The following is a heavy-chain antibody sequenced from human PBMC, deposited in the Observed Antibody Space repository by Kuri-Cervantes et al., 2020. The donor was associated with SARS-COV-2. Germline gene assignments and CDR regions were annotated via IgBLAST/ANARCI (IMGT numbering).Heavy chain of an antibody. Sequence: SETLSLTCTVSGDSVSNGNHYWTWIRQPPGKGLEWIAYIHHSGYTNYNPSLKSRVTISADTSKNQFSLKLRSVTATDTAVYYCARLFSPWSVVGDYWGQGTLVTVSS. V-gene: IGHV4-61*01. CDR3: ARLFSPWSVVGDY. CDR1: GDSVSNGNHY. CDR2: IHHSGYT. D-gene: IGHD1-1*01. J-gene: IGHJ4*02.